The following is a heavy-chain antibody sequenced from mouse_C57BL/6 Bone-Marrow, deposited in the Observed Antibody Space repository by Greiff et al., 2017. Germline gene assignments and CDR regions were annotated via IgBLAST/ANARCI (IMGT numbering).Heavy chain of an antibody. D-gene: IGHD2-4*01. CDR2: IRNKANNHAT. V-gene: IGHV6-6*01. CDR1: GFTFSDAW. CDR3: TPSYDYDEKVWFAY. Sequence: EVKLMESGGGLVQPGGSMKLSCAASGFTFSDAWMDWVRQSPEQGLEWVAEIRNKANNHATYYAESLKGRFTISRDDSKSSVYLQMNSLRAEDTGIYYCTPSYDYDEKVWFAYWGQGTLVTVSA. J-gene: IGHJ3*01.